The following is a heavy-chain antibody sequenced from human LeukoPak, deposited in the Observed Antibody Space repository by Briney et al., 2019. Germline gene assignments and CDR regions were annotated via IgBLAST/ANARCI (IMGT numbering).Heavy chain of an antibody. V-gene: IGHV4-39*01. D-gene: IGHD3-10*01. J-gene: IGHJ5*02. CDR3: ARHVPGWFGDPSWFDP. CDR1: GGSISSGSYY. CDR2: IYSSGST. Sequence: SETLSLTCTVSGGSISSGSYYWGWIRQPSGKGLEWIGSIYSSGSTYYNPSLKSRVTISVDTSKNQFSLKLSSVTAADTAVYYCARHVPGWFGDPSWFDPWGQGTLVTVSS.